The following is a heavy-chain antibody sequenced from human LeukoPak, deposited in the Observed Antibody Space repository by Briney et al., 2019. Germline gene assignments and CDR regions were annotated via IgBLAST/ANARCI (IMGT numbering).Heavy chain of an antibody. CDR3: ARGDHLTYYYDSSADY. V-gene: IGHV1-2*02. D-gene: IGHD3-22*01. CDR1: GYTFTGYY. CDR2: INPNSGGT. J-gene: IGHJ4*02. Sequence: ASVKVSCKASGYTFTGYYMHWVRQAPGQRLEWLGWINPNSGGTNYAQKFQGRVTMTRDTSISTAYMELSRLRSDDTAVYYCARGDHLTYYYDSSADYWGQGTLVTVSS.